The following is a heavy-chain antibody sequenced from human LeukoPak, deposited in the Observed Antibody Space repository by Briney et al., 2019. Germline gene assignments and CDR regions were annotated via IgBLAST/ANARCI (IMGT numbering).Heavy chain of an antibody. J-gene: IGHJ4*02. V-gene: IGHV3-23*01. CDR3: AKGSRSYLSPLYYFDY. Sequence: PGVTLTLSCAASGFTFSSYGMSWVRQAPGKGLEGGSAISGSGGSTYYADSVKGRFTISRDNSKNPLYLQMNSLRAEDTAVYYCAKGSRSYLSPLYYFDYWGQGTLVTVSS. D-gene: IGHD1-26*01. CDR1: GFTFSSYG. CDR2: ISGSGGST.